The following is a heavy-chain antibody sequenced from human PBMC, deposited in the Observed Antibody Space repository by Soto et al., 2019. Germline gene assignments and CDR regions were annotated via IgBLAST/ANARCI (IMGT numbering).Heavy chain of an antibody. Sequence: EVQLLESGGGLVQPGGSLRLSCAASGFTFSSYAMSWVRQAPGKGLEWVSAISGSGGSTYYADSVKGRFTISRDNSKNTLYLQMNSLRAEDTAVYYCAKVGSGWYDAFDIWGQWTMVTVSS. CDR3: AKVGSGWYDAFDI. D-gene: IGHD6-19*01. CDR2: ISGSGGST. CDR1: GFTFSSYA. V-gene: IGHV3-23*01. J-gene: IGHJ3*02.